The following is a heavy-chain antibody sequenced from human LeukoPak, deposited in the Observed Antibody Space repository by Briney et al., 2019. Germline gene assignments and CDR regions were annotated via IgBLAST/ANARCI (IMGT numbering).Heavy chain of an antibody. CDR2: IKSKTDGGTT. D-gene: IGHD4-17*01. J-gene: IGHJ4*02. Sequence: TGGSLRLSCAASGFTFSNAWMSWVRQAPGKGLERVGRIKSKTDGGTTDYAAPVKGRFTISRDDSKNTLYLQMNSLKTEDTAVYYCTAQVKYGDYVDYWGQGTLVTVSS. CDR1: GFTFSNAW. CDR3: TAQVKYGDYVDY. V-gene: IGHV3-15*01.